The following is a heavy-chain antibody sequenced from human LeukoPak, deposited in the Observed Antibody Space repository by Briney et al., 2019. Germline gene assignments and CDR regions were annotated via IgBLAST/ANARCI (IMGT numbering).Heavy chain of an antibody. CDR3: ARDPYYYGSGSNWFDP. D-gene: IGHD3-10*01. V-gene: IGHV4-4*07. CDR2: IYTSGTT. J-gene: IGHJ5*02. Sequence: SETLSLTCTVSGGSISGYYWSWIRQPAGKGLEWIGRIYTSGTTNYNPSLKSRVTMSVDTSKNRFSLKLSSVTAADTAVYYCARDPYYYGSGSNWFDPWGQGTLVTVSS. CDR1: GGSISGYY.